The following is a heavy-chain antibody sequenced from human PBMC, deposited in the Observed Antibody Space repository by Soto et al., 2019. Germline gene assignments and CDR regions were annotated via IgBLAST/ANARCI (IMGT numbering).Heavy chain of an antibody. CDR1: GHSFTGNY. Sequence: ASVKVSCKASGHSFTGNYMHWVRQAPGQGLEWMGWINPNSGGTNYAQKFQGRVNMTRDTSISTAYMELSRLRSDDTAVYYCASSPDPYYYGMDVWGQGTTVTVSS. V-gene: IGHV1-2*02. J-gene: IGHJ6*02. CDR3: ASSPDPYYYGMDV. CDR2: INPNSGGT.